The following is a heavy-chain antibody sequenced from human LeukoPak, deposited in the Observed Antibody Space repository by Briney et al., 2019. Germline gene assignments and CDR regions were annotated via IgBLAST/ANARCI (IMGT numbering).Heavy chain of an antibody. V-gene: IGHV3-48*02. Sequence: GGSLRLSCAASGFTFSIYSMNWVRQAPGKGLEWVSYIRGSGGTTYYADYVKGRFTISRDNAKNSLYLQLNSLRDEDTAVYYCVRDPDALDYWGQGTLVTVSS. J-gene: IGHJ4*02. CDR1: GFTFSIYS. CDR3: VRDPDALDY. CDR2: IRGSGGTT.